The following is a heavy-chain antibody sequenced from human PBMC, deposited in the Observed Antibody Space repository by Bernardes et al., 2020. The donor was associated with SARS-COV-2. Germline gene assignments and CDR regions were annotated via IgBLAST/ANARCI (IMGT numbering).Heavy chain of an antibody. CDR3: ATGPTTMTYWYFDL. CDR2: FDPEDGEP. Sequence: ASVKVSCRVSGYTLTELSIHWVRQAPGKGLEWMGGFDPEDGEPVYPQRFQGRVTMTEDTSADTVYMELSSLRSEDMAVYYCATGPTTMTYWYFDLWGRGTLVTVSS. J-gene: IGHJ2*01. V-gene: IGHV1-24*01. D-gene: IGHD4-17*01. CDR1: GYTLTELS.